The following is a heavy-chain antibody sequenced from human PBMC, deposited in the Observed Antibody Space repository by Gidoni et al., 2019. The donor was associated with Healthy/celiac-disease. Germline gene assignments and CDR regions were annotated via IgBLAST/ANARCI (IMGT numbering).Heavy chain of an antibody. CDR3: AADPTTGTTENWFDP. D-gene: IGHD1-1*01. CDR2: IVVGSGNT. V-gene: IGHV1-58*01. Sequence: LEWIGWIVVGSGNTNYAQKFQERVTITRDMSTSTAYMELSSLRSEDTAVYYCAADPTTGTTENWFDPWGQGTLVTVSS. J-gene: IGHJ5*02.